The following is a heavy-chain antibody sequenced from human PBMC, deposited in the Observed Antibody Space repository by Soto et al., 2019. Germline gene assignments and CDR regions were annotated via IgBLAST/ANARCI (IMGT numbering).Heavy chain of an antibody. Sequence: PGGSLRLSCAASGFTFSSYAMSWVRQAPGKGPEWVSAISGSGGSTYYADSVKGRFTISRDNSKNTLYLQMNSLRAEDTAVYYCASRRSTYYYDSSGQRFDYWAQGTLVTGSS. CDR3: ASRRSTYYYDSSGQRFDY. J-gene: IGHJ4*02. CDR1: GFTFSSYA. V-gene: IGHV3-23*01. CDR2: ISGSGGST. D-gene: IGHD3-22*01.